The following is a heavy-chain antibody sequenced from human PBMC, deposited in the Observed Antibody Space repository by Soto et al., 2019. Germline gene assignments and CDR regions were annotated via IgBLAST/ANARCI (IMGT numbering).Heavy chain of an antibody. D-gene: IGHD1-20*01. CDR1: GGSISSSSYY. CDR3: ARHLMTGTPDY. Sequence: QLQLQESGPGLVKPSETLSLTCTVSGGSISSSSYYWGWIRQPPGKGLEWIGSIYYSGSTYYNPSLKSRVTISVDTSKNQFSLKLSSVTAADTDVYYCARHLMTGTPDYWGQGTLVTVSS. J-gene: IGHJ4*02. CDR2: IYYSGST. V-gene: IGHV4-39*01.